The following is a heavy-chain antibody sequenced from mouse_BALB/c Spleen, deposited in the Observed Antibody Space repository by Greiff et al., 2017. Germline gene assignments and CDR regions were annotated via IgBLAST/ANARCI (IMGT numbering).Heavy chain of an antibody. CDR1: GFTFSSYA. CDR3: ARAYYGSSLAY. J-gene: IGHJ3*01. Sequence: EVKLMESGGGLVKPGGSLKLSCAASGFTFSSYAMSWVRQSPEKRLEWVAEISSGGSYTYYPDTVTGRFTISRDNAKNTLYLEMSSLRTEDTAMYYCARAYYGSSLAYWGQGTLVTVSA. D-gene: IGHD1-1*01. V-gene: IGHV5-9-4*01. CDR2: ISSGGSYT.